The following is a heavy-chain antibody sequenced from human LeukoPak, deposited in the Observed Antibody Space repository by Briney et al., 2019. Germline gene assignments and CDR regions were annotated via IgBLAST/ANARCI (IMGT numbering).Heavy chain of an antibody. Sequence: GSVKVSCKASGYTFTSYGISWVRQAPGQGLEWMGWINPNSGGTNYAQKFQGRVTMTRDTSISTAYMELSRLRSDDTAVYYCARDGGRTVTTSFDYWGQGTLVTVSS. J-gene: IGHJ4*02. V-gene: IGHV1-2*02. CDR1: GYTFTSYG. D-gene: IGHD4-17*01. CDR3: ARDGGRTVTTSFDY. CDR2: INPNSGGT.